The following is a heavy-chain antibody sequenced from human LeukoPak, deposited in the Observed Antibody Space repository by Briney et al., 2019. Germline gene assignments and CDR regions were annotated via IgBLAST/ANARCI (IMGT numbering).Heavy chain of an antibody. CDR3: AREGSTMVRGVILYYYYYYMDV. J-gene: IGHJ6*03. CDR2: INHSGST. CDR1: GGSISSYY. V-gene: IGHV4-34*01. Sequence: SETLSLTCTVSGGSISSYYWSWIRQPPGKGLEWIGEINHSGSTNYNPSLKSRVTISVDTSKNQFSLKLSSVTAADTAVYYCAREGSTMVRGVILYYYYYYMDVWGKGTTVTVSS. D-gene: IGHD3-10*01.